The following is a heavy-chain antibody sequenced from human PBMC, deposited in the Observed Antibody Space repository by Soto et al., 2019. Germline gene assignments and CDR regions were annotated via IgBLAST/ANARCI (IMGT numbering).Heavy chain of an antibody. J-gene: IGHJ4*02. D-gene: IGHD3-22*01. CDR3: ARLAGYYDSSGPDASDY. CDR2: IYPGDSDT. Sequence: PGDSLKISCKRLGYSFTSYWIAWVRQMPGQGLEWMGIIYPGDSDTRYSPSFQGQVTISADKSISTAYLQWSSLMASVTAMYYCARLAGYYDSSGPDASDYWGQGTLVTVSS. V-gene: IGHV5-51*01. CDR1: GYSFTSYW.